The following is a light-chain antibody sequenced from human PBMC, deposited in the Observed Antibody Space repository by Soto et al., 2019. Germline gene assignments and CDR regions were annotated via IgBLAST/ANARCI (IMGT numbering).Light chain of an antibody. Sequence: QSVLTQPASVSGSPGQSITISCTGTSSDVGVYNYVSWYQQHPGKAPKLMIYEVSNRPSGVSNRFSGSKSGNTASLTISGLQAEDEADYYCSSYTSSNTVVFGGGTKLTVL. V-gene: IGLV2-14*01. J-gene: IGLJ2*01. CDR2: EVS. CDR1: SSDVGVYNY. CDR3: SSYTSSNTVV.